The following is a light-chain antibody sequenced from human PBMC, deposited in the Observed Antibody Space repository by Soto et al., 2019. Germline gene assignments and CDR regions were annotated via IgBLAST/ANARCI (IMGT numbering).Light chain of an antibody. J-gene: IGKJ4*01. CDR3: QHRATWPPSVT. CDR1: QSLSSN. Sequence: DTVMTQSPATLSVSPGERATVSCTASQSLSSNLAWYQQKPGQAPRLLIIGASERVTGIPARFSGSGSGTEFTLSISSLQSDDFAVYYCQHRATWPPSVTFGGGTRV. CDR2: GAS. V-gene: IGKV3-15*01.